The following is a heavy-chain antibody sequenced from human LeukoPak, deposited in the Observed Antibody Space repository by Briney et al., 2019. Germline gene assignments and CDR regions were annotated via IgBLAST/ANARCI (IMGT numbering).Heavy chain of an antibody. V-gene: IGHV3-15*07. CDR3: TTAPPNYDFWSGYYEGGYYFDY. CDR2: IKNKTDGGTT. CDR1: GFTFSNAW. D-gene: IGHD3-3*01. Sequence: GGSLRLSCAASGFTFSNAWMNWVRQTPGKGLEWVGRIKNKTDGGTTDYAAPVKGRFTISRDDSENTLYLQMNSLKTEDTAVYYCTTAPPNYDFWSGYYEGGYYFDYWGQGTLVTVSS. J-gene: IGHJ4*02.